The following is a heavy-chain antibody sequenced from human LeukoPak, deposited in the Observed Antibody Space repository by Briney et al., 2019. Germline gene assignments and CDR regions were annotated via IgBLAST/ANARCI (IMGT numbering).Heavy chain of an antibody. CDR2: ISAYSGNT. CDR1: GYTFTSYG. Sequence: ASVKVSCKASGYTFTSYGISWVRQAPGQGLEWMGWISAYSGNTNYAQKLQGRVTMTTDTSTSTAYMELRSLRSDDTAVYYCAREAPMGIAVAGTLLDFDYWGQGTLVTVSS. D-gene: IGHD6-19*01. CDR3: AREAPMGIAVAGTLLDFDY. J-gene: IGHJ4*02. V-gene: IGHV1-18*01.